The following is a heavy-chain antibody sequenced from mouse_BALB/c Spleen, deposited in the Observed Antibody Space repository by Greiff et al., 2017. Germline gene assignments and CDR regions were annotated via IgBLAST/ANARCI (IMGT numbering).Heavy chain of an antibody. CDR3: ARRADYGNYQYYFDY. CDR2: IYWDDDK. J-gene: IGHJ2*01. D-gene: IGHD2-1*01. V-gene: IGHV8-12*01. Sequence: QVTLKESGPGILQPSQTLSLTCSFSGFSLSTSGMGVSWIRQPSGKGLEWLAHIYWDDDKRYNPSLKSRLTISKDTSRNQVFLKITSVDTADTATYYCARRADYGNYQYYFDYWGQGTTLTVSS. CDR1: GFSLSTSGMG.